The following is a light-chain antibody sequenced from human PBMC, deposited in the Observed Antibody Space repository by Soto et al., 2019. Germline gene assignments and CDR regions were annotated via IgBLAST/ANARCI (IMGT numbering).Light chain of an antibody. CDR1: QSVSSNY. V-gene: IGKV3-20*01. CDR2: GAS. CDR3: QQYGSSPQT. J-gene: IGKJ1*01. Sequence: EVVLTQSPGTLSLSPGERATLSCRASQSVSSNYLAWYQQNPGQAPRLLIYGASSRATDIPDRFSGSGSGTDLTLTISRLEPEDFAVYYCQQYGSSPQTFGQGTKVEIK.